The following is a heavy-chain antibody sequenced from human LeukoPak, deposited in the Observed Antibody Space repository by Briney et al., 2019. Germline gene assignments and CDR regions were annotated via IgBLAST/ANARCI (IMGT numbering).Heavy chain of an antibody. CDR3: ARSHSMIVVAPFDY. Sequence: GGSLRLSCAASGFSFDDYDMAWLRQAPGKWLEWVSDIDWKGRPTSYADSVKGRFTISRDNAKKSLYLQMDSLRAEDTALYYCARSHSMIVVAPFDYWGQGTLVTVSS. D-gene: IGHD3-22*01. J-gene: IGHJ4*02. CDR2: IDWKGRPT. CDR1: GFSFDDYD. V-gene: IGHV3-20*04.